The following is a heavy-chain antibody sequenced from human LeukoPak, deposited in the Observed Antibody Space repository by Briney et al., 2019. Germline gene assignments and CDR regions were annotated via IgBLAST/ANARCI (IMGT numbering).Heavy chain of an antibody. CDR1: GFTFDDFA. CDR2: ISWNSGSI. D-gene: IGHD2-15*01. J-gene: IGHJ4*02. CDR3: AKDLRPYCSGGSCFSPFDY. Sequence: PGGSLRLSCAASGFTFDDFAMPWVRHAPGKGLEWVSTISWNSGSIGYADSVKGRFTISRDNAKNSLYLQMNSLRPEDTALYYCAKDLRPYCSGGSCFSPFDYWGQGTLVTVSS. V-gene: IGHV3-9*01.